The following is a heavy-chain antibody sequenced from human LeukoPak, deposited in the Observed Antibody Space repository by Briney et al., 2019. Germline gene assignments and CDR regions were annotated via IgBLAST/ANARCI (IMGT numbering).Heavy chain of an antibody. V-gene: IGHV4-59*01. D-gene: IGHD2-2*01. CDR3: ARDRTLTDWFDP. CDR2: IYYSGST. J-gene: IGHJ5*02. Sequence: SETLSLTCTVSGGSISSYYWSWIRQPPGKGLEWIGYIYYSGSTNYNPSLKSRVTISVDTSKNQFSLKLSSVTAADTAVYYCARDRTLTDWFDPWGQGTLVTVSS. CDR1: GGSISSYY.